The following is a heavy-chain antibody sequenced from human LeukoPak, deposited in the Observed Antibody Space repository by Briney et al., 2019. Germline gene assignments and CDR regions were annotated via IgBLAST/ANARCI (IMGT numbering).Heavy chain of an antibody. J-gene: IGHJ4*02. CDR3: AKPSVGRRDYGGDY. Sequence: PGASLRLSCAASGFTFSSYAMSWVRQAPGKGLEWVSAICGSGGSTYYAASEKGRFTISREYSKNKLYLQMNDLRAEHTAVCYCAKPSVGRRDYGGDYWGEGTLVTVSS. CDR1: GFTFSSYA. CDR2: ICGSGGST. V-gene: IGHV3-23*01. D-gene: IGHD4-23*01.